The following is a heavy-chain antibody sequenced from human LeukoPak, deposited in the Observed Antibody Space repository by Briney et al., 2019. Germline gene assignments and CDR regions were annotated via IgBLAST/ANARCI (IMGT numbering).Heavy chain of an antibody. CDR3: ASRSGSWFDP. Sequence: SETLSLTCAVYGGSFSGYYWSWIRQPPGRGLEWIGEINHSGSTNYNPSLKSRVTISVDTSKNQFSLKLSSVTAADTAVYYCASRSGSWFDPWGQGTLVTVSS. CDR2: INHSGST. CDR1: GGSFSGYY. J-gene: IGHJ5*02. V-gene: IGHV4-34*01. D-gene: IGHD1-26*01.